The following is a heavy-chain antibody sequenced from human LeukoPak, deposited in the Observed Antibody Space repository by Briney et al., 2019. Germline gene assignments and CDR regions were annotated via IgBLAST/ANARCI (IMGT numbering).Heavy chain of an antibody. V-gene: IGHV1-69*05. CDR3: ATSLNYYYYYMDV. J-gene: IGHJ6*03. Sequence: SVKVSCKASGGTFSSYAISWVRQAPGQGLEWMGGIIPIFGTANYAQKFQGRVTITTDESTSTAYMELSSLRSGDTAVYYCATSLNYYYYYMDVWGKGTTVTVSS. D-gene: IGHD5/OR15-5a*01. CDR1: GGTFSSYA. CDR2: IIPIFGTA.